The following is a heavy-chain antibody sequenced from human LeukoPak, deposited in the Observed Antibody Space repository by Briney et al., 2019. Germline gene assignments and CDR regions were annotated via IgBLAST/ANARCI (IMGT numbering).Heavy chain of an antibody. D-gene: IGHD2-21*02. CDR1: GGTFSSYA. V-gene: IGHV1-69*01. CDR3: ARSYCGGDCYLWAFDI. CDR2: IIPIFVTA. J-gene: IGHJ3*02. Sequence: SVKVSCKASGGTFSSYAISWVRQAPGQGLEWMGGIIPIFVTANYAQKLQGRVTITADESTSTAYMELSSLRSEDTAVYYCARSYCGGDCYLWAFDIWGQGTMVTVSS.